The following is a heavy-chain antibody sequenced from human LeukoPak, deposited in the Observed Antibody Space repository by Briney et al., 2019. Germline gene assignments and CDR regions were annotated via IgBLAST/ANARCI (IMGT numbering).Heavy chain of an antibody. J-gene: IGHJ4*02. CDR2: ISSSGSTI. CDR1: GFTFSSYA. D-gene: IGHD3-3*01. CDR3: ASSYYDFWSGYS. Sequence: PGGSLRLSCAASGFTFSSYAMSWVRQAPGKGLEWVSYISSSGSTIYYADSVKGRFTISRDNAKNSLYLQMNSLRAEDTAVYYCASSYYDFWSGYSWGQGTLVTVSS. V-gene: IGHV3-48*04.